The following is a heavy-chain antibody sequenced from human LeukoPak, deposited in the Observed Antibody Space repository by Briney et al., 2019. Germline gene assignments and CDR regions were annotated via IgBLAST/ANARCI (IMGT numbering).Heavy chain of an antibody. D-gene: IGHD2-2*02. V-gene: IGHV3-30*18. Sequence: GGSLRLSCAASGFTFSSYGMHWVRQAPGKGLEWVAVISYDGSNKYYADSVKGRFTISRDNSKNTLYLQMNSLRAEDTAVYYCAKGKVSVRYCSSTSCYTLDWGQGALVTVSS. CDR1: GFTFSSYG. CDR3: AKGKVSVRYCSSTSCYTLD. J-gene: IGHJ4*02. CDR2: ISYDGSNK.